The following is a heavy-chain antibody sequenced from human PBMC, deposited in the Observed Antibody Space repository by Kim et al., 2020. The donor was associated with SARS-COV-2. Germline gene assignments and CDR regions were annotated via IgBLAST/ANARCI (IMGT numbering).Heavy chain of an antibody. Sequence: AESVKGRFTISRANAEDTLYLQMSSLRAEDTAVYYCARVQPSGTKYYFDYWGQGTLVTVSS. V-gene: IGHV3-74*01. D-gene: IGHD2-2*01. J-gene: IGHJ4*02. CDR3: ARVQPSGTKYYFDY.